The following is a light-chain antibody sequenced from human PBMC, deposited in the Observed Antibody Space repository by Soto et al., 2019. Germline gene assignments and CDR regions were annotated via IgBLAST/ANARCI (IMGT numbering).Light chain of an antibody. V-gene: IGLV2-14*01. J-gene: IGLJ1*01. Sequence: QSALTQPASVSGSPGQSITISCTGTSSDVGAYNYVSWYQHHPGKVPKLLIYEVTNRPSGVSDRFSGSRSGTTASLTVSGLQAEDEADYYCGSYAGGNTFVFGTGTKLTVL. CDR2: EVT. CDR1: SSDVGAYNY. CDR3: GSYAGGNTFV.